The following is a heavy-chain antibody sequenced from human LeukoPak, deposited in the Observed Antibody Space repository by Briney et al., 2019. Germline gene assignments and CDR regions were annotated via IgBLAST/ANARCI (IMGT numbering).Heavy chain of an antibody. V-gene: IGHV3-48*01. CDR2: ITSSGDTI. J-gene: IGHJ3*02. D-gene: IGHD1-1*01. Sequence: GGSLRLSCTTSVFPFSRYSMNWVRQAPGKGLEWVSYITSSGDTIYYADSVKGRFTISRDNSKNTLYLQMTGLRAGDTAEYYCAKSLFTSATGTGRAFHIWGQGTMVTVSS. CDR1: VFPFSRYS. CDR3: AKSLFTSATGTGRAFHI.